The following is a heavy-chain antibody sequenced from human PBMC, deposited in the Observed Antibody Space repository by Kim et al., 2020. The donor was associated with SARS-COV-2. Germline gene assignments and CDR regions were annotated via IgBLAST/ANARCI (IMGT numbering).Heavy chain of an antibody. D-gene: IGHD6-13*01. J-gene: IGHJ4*02. V-gene: IGHV4-59*01. CDR2: IYYSGTT. Sequence: SETLSLTCTVSSDSISSYYCSWIRQLPGKGLEWIGYIYYSGTTNYKPSLNSRVTISWDTSKNQFSLELTSVTDADTAVYYCARSEGRGSWHQFDYWGQG. CDR1: SDSISSYY. CDR3: ARSEGRGSWHQFDY.